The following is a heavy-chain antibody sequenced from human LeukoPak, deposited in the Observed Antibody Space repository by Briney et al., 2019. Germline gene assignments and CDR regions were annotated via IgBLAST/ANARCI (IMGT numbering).Heavy chain of an antibody. V-gene: IGHV3-7*02. D-gene: IGHD1-14*01. CDR1: GFTFSNYW. J-gene: IGHJ4*02. Sequence: GGSLRLSCTTSGFTFSNYWMAWVRQAPGKGLEWVANIKQDGSEKYYVDSVKGRFTLSRDNAKNSLYLQMNSLRVEDTAVYYCATQRSGIFDYWGQGTLVTVSS. CDR2: IKQDGSEK. CDR3: ATQRSGIFDY.